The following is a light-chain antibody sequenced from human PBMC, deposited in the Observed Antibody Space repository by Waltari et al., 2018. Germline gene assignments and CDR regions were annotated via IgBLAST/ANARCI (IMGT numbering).Light chain of an antibody. CDR3: CSYTGSSTSYG. CDR1: STDLASYNL. J-gene: IGLJ1*01. CDR2: EAT. Sequence: QSALSQPASVSGSPGQSLTITCTGASTDLASYNLVAWYQHHPNRAPKLIIYEATKRPSGMSHRCSGAKSGATACLRIAGLQADGEADYYCCSYTGSSTSYGCGGGTKVTSL. V-gene: IGLV2-23*01.